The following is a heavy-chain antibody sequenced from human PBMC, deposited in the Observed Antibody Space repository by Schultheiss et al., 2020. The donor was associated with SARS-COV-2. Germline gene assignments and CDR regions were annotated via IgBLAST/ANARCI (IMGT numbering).Heavy chain of an antibody. V-gene: IGHV3-21*04. J-gene: IGHJ6*03. Sequence: GGSLRLSCSASGFTFSSYAMHWVRQAPGKGLEWVSSISSSSSYTNYADSVKGRFTISRDNAKNSLYLQMYSLRAEDTAVYYCARVRIVVVPAAIPKDNYYMDVWGKGTTVTVSS. CDR2: ISSSSSYT. D-gene: IGHD2-2*01. CDR1: GFTFSSYA. CDR3: ARVRIVVVPAAIPKDNYYMDV.